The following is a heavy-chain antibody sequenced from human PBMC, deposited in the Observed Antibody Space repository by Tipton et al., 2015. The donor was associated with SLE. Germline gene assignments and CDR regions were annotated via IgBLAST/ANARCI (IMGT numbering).Heavy chain of an antibody. CDR3: TRGSYYYFDY. V-gene: IGHV4-59*08. J-gene: IGHJ4*02. CDR2: IYYSGTT. D-gene: IGHD2-21*01. CDR1: GGSISSYY. Sequence: LRLSCTVSGGSISSYYWSWIRQPPGKGLEWIGYIYYSGTTNYNPSLKCRVTISVDTPKNQFSLRLSSVTAADTAVYYCTRGSYYYFDYLGQGTLVTVSS.